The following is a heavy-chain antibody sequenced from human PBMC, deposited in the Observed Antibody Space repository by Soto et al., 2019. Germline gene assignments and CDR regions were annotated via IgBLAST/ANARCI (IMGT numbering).Heavy chain of an antibody. J-gene: IGHJ3*02. CDR1: GFTFSSYG. CDR3: AREAFDDYI. CDR2: IWCDGSNK. D-gene: IGHD3-3*01. V-gene: IGHV3-33*01. Sequence: AGGSLRLSCAASGFTFSSYGMHWVRQAPGKGLEWVAVIWCDGSNKYYADSVKGRFTISRDNAKNTLYLQMNSLRAEDSAVYYCAREAFDDYIWGQGTMVTVSS.